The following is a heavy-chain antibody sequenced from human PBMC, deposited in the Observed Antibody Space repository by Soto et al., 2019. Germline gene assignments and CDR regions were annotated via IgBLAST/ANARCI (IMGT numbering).Heavy chain of an antibody. CDR1: GFTFGTYW. J-gene: IGHJ4*02. Sequence: GGSLRLSCAVSGFTFGTYWMHWVRQVPGKGLVWVARISSDGSGTSYADSVKGRFTISRDNAKNTLFLQMNSLRAEDTAMYYCARQCYDTSGYYADYWGQGTLVTVSS. CDR3: ARQCYDTSGYYADY. CDR2: ISSDGSGT. V-gene: IGHV3-74*01. D-gene: IGHD3-22*01.